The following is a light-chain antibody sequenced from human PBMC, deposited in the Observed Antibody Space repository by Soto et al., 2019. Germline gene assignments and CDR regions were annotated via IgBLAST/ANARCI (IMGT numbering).Light chain of an antibody. J-gene: IGLJ2*01. CDR1: SSDVGSYDD. V-gene: IGLV2-23*02. CDR2: KVN. Sequence: QSVLTQPASVSGSPGQSITISCTGTSSDVGSYDDVSWYQQLPGGPPKLIIFKVNEQPSGVSNRFSGSKSGNTASLTISGLQDEDEADYYCCTYAGYRRLLFGAGTKLTVL. CDR3: CTYAGYRRLL.